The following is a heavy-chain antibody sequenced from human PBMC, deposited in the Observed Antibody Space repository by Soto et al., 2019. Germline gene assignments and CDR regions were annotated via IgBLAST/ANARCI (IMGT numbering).Heavy chain of an antibody. Sequence: GGSLRLSCEASGLTFSSYGMHWVHQAPGKGLEWVAVIWYDGSLKYYADSVKGRFTISRDNSKNTLYLQMNSLRAEDTAVYYCARDPYDILTGYNNDAFDIWGQGAMVTVSS. V-gene: IGHV3-33*01. CDR2: IWYDGSLK. J-gene: IGHJ3*02. CDR1: GLTFSSYG. D-gene: IGHD3-9*01. CDR3: ARDPYDILTGYNNDAFDI.